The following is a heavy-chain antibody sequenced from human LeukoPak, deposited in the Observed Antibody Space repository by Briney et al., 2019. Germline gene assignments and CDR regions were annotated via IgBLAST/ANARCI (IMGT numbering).Heavy chain of an antibody. CDR3: AKDLHGGYSSDY. Sequence: GGSLRLSCAASGFTFSSYGMHWVRQAPGKGLEWVAFIRYDGTNKYYADSVKGRFTISRDNSKATLYLQMNSLRPDDTALYYCAKDLHGGYSSDYWGRGTLVTVSS. V-gene: IGHV3-30*02. J-gene: IGHJ4*02. D-gene: IGHD3-22*01. CDR2: IRYDGTNK. CDR1: GFTFSSYG.